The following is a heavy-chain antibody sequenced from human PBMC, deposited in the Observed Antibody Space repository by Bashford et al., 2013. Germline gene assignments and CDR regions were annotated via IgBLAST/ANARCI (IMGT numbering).Heavy chain of an antibody. J-gene: IGHJ5*02. D-gene: IGHD5-18*01. Sequence: VASVKVSCKAFGYTFTNYYVHWVRQVPGHGLEWMGVIDPSGGDTSYAQKLQGRVTMTRDTSTSTVYMDLSSLRSDDTAVYYCARWPRGYSQAYGQRNNWFDPGAREPWSPSPQ. CDR1: GYTFTNYY. V-gene: IGHV1-46*04. CDR3: ARWPRGYSQAYGQRNNWFDP. CDR2: IDPSGGDT.